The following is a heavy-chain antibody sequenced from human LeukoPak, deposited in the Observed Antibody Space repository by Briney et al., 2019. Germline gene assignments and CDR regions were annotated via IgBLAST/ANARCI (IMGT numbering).Heavy chain of an antibody. Sequence: GGSLRLSCAASGFTFSSYSMNWVRQAPGKGLEWVSYISSDGSAITYADSMKGRFTISRDNAKNSLYLQMNSLRVEDTAVYYCARSGLKAGGDYWGQGALVTVSS. CDR3: ARSGLKAGGDY. J-gene: IGHJ4*02. D-gene: IGHD3-10*01. V-gene: IGHV3-48*04. CDR2: ISSDGSAI. CDR1: GFTFSSYS.